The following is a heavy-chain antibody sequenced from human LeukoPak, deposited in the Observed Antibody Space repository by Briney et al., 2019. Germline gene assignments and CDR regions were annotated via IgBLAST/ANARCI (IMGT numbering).Heavy chain of an antibody. CDR3: AREAYCSSTSCYFWESDY. D-gene: IGHD2-2*01. CDR2: INPNSGGT. Sequence: ASVKVSCKASGYTFTDYYLHWVRQAPGQGLEWMGWINPNSGGTNYAQKFQGRVTMTRDTSISTAYMELSRLRSDDTAVYYCAREAYCSSTSCYFWESDYWGQGTLVTVSS. V-gene: IGHV1-2*02. CDR1: GYTFTDYY. J-gene: IGHJ4*02.